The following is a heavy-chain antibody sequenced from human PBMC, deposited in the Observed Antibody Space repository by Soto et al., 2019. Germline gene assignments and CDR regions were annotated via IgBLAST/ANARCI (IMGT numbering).Heavy chain of an antibody. J-gene: IGHJ5*02. D-gene: IGHD1-1*01. CDR2: ISASGSS. CDR1: GGSISSGDYY. CDR3: ARIGTTLDIVTSNWFDP. Sequence: SETLSLTCTVSGGSISSGDYYWAWIRQPPGKGLEWIGYISASGSSYYNPSLKSRVTTSLNWSTNQISLYLNSVTAADAAVYFCARIGTTLDIVTSNWFDPWGQGTRVTVSS. V-gene: IGHV4-30-4*01.